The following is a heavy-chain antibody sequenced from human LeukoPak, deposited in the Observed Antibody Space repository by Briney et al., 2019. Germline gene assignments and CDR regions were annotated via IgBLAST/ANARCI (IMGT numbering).Heavy chain of an antibody. CDR1: GGSFSGYY. J-gene: IGHJ4*02. CDR3: ARGKYSSGWYSFGAMDY. Sequence: SETLSLTCAVYGGSFSGYYWSWIRQPPGKGLEWIGEINHSGSTNYNPSLKSRVTISVDTSKNQFSLKLSSVTAADTAVYYCARGKYSSGWYSFGAMDYWGQGTLVTVSP. CDR2: INHSGST. D-gene: IGHD6-19*01. V-gene: IGHV4-34*01.